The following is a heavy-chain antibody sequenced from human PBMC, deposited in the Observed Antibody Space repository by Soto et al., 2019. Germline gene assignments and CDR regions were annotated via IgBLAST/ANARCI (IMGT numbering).Heavy chain of an antibody. CDR1: GITVSTNY. J-gene: IGHJ4*02. CDR2: IYSDGKT. D-gene: IGHD3-22*01. Sequence: EVQLVETGGGLIQPGGSLRLSCAASGITVSTNYMSWVRQAPGKGLEWVSVIYSDGKTFYADSVKGRFTISRDNSQNTVSLQVSSLRADGRAVYYCAGGGGGGYYDSSGYMAVWGQGTLVTVSS. V-gene: IGHV3-53*02. CDR3: AGGGGGGYYDSSGYMAV.